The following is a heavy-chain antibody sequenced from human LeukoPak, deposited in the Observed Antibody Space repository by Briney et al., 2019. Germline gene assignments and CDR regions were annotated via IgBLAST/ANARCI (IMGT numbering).Heavy chain of an antibody. D-gene: IGHD3-9*01. CDR2: INPNSGGT. J-gene: IGHJ4*02. CDR1: GYTFTGYY. V-gene: IGHV1-2*02. CDR3: ARRDWDILTGYPEYWFDY. Sequence: GASVKVSCKASGYTFTGYYMHWVRQAPGQGLEWMGWINPNSGGTNYAQKFQGRVTMTRDTSISTAYMELSRLRSDDTAVYYCARRDWDILTGYPEYWFDYWGQGTLVTVSS.